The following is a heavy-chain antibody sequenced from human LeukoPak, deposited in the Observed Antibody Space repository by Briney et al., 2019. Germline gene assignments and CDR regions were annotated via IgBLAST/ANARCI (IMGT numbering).Heavy chain of an antibody. Sequence: GGSLRLSCAVSGFTVSNDYMSWVRQAPGKGLEWVSVIYGGGSTYYADSVRGRFTISRDNSKNTLYLQMGSLRAEDMAVYYCARDRVGSSWSEFDYWGQGTLVTVSS. CDR2: IYGGGST. V-gene: IGHV3-53*05. CDR3: ARDRVGSSWSEFDY. CDR1: GFTVSNDY. J-gene: IGHJ4*02. D-gene: IGHD6-13*01.